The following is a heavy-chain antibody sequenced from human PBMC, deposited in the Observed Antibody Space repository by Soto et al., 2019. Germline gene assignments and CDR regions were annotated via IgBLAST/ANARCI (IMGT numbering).Heavy chain of an antibody. CDR3: ARIAAAGTY. CDR1: GGSINNYY. V-gene: IGHV4-59*01. D-gene: IGHD6-13*01. CDR2: IYYSGST. J-gene: IGHJ4*02. Sequence: QVQLQESGPGLVKPSETLSLTCTVSGGSINNYYWSWIRQPPGKGPEWIGYIYYSGSTNYNPSLKSRVTISVDTSKNQFSLKLRSVTAADTAVYYCARIAAAGTYWGQGALVTVSS.